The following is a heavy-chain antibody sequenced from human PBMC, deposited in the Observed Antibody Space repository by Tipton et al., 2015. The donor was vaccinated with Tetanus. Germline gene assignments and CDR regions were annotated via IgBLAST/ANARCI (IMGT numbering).Heavy chain of an antibody. D-gene: IGHD3-22*01. CDR3: ARDRGYYIYSGMDV. CDR1: GYTFTGYY. Sequence: QLVQSGAEVKKPGASVKVSCKASGYTFTGYYMYWVRQAPGQGLEWMGWIDPNSGGTVYAQKFRGRVTMTRDTSISTAYMELRSLRSDDTAVYYCARDRGYYIYSGMDVWGPGTAVPVS. V-gene: IGHV1-2*02. J-gene: IGHJ6*02. CDR2: IDPNSGGT.